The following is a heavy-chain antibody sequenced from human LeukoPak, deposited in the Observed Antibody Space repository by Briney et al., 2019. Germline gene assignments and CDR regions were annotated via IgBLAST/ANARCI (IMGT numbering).Heavy chain of an antibody. D-gene: IGHD6-13*01. Sequence: GGSLRLSCAASGFTFSSYWMSWVCQAPGKGLEWVANIKQDGSEKCYVDSVKGRFTISRDNAKNSLYLQMNSLRAEDTAVYYCARAGSSWYDYFDYWGQGTLVTVSS. J-gene: IGHJ4*02. CDR3: ARAGSSWYDYFDY. CDR1: GFTFSSYW. CDR2: IKQDGSEK. V-gene: IGHV3-7*03.